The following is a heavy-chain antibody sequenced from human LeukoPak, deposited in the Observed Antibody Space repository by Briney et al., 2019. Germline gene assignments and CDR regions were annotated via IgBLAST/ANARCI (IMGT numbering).Heavy chain of an antibody. CDR3: ARDRTARN. CDR2: ISWNSGSI. J-gene: IGHJ4*02. D-gene: IGHD1-1*01. V-gene: IGHV3-9*01. Sequence: GGSLRLSCAASGFTFDDYAMHWVRQAPGKGLEWVSGISWNSGSIGYADSVKGRFTISRDNAKNSLYLQMNSLRAEDTAVYYCARDRTARNWGQGTLVTVSS. CDR1: GFTFDDYA.